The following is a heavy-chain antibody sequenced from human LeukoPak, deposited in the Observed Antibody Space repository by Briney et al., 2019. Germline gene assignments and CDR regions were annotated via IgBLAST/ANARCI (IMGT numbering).Heavy chain of an antibody. Sequence: GASVKVSCKASGHPFTSCDINWVRQATGQGLEWMGWMNPNSGNTGYAQKFQGRVTMTRNTSISTAYMELSSLRSEDTAVYYCARSPKYYYDSSGYYGMDVWGQGTTVTVSS. V-gene: IGHV1-8*01. J-gene: IGHJ6*02. CDR3: ARSPKYYYDSSGYYGMDV. CDR2: MNPNSGNT. D-gene: IGHD3-22*01. CDR1: GHPFTSCD.